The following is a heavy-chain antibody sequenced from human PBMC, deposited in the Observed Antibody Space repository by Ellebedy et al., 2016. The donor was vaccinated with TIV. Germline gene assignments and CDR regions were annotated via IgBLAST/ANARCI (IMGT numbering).Heavy chain of an antibody. D-gene: IGHD1-14*01. V-gene: IGHV3-23*01. CDR3: ARTTWDSDAFNV. CDR1: GFTFSRHA. CDR2: ISDNADIT. J-gene: IGHJ3*01. Sequence: GGSLRLSCAASGFTFSRHAMSWVRQAPGKGLEWVSAISDNADITYYADSVEGRFTISRDNSKTTLFLQMNSLRVEDTAIYYCARTTWDSDAFNVWGQGTMVTVSP.